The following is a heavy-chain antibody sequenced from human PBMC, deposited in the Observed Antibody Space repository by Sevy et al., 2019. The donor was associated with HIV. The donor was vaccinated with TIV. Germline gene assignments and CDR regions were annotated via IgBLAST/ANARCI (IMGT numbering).Heavy chain of an antibody. CDR2: IYPGDSDT. V-gene: IGHV5-51*01. Sequence: GESLKISCKGSGYSFTSYWIGWVRQMPGKGLEWMGIIYPGDSDTRYSPSFQGQVTISADKSIGTAYLQWSSLKASDTAMYYCARGTSGSYYLGGFDYWGQGTLVTVSS. CDR3: ARGTSGSYYLGGFDY. D-gene: IGHD1-26*01. CDR1: GYSFTSYW. J-gene: IGHJ4*02.